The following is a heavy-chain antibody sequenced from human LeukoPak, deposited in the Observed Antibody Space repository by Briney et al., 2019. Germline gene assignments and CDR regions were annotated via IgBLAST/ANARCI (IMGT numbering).Heavy chain of an antibody. CDR1: GFTFSNYE. CDR3: ARDDSYGLDY. D-gene: IGHD5-18*01. Sequence: GGSLRLSCAASGFTFSNYEMNWVRQAPGKGLEWVSYISSSGSTIYYADSVKGRFTISRDNAKNSLYLQMNSLRAEDTAVYYCARDDSYGLDYWGQGARVTVSS. CDR2: ISSSGSTI. V-gene: IGHV3-48*03. J-gene: IGHJ4*02.